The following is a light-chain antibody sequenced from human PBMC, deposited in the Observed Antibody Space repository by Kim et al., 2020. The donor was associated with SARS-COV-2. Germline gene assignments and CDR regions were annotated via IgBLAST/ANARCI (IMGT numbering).Light chain of an antibody. CDR3: QQYNSYAYT. Sequence: SASVGDRATSTCRASQSISSWLAWYQQKPGKAPKLLIYKASSLESGVPSRFSGSGSGTEFTLTISSLQPDDFATYYCQQYNSYAYTFGQGTKLEI. CDR2: KAS. J-gene: IGKJ2*01. V-gene: IGKV1-5*03. CDR1: QSISSW.